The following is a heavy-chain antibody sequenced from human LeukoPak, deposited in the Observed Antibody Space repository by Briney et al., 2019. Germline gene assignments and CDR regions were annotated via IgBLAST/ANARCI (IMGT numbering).Heavy chain of an antibody. CDR1: GFTFSDYY. CDR2: ISSSSTYT. Sequence: PGGSLRLSCAASGFTFSDYYMSRIRQAPGKGLEWVSYISSSSTYTNYADSVKGRFTISRDNTKNSLYLQMNSLRAEDTAVYYCAIYRAYGDRDYWGQGTLVTVSS. D-gene: IGHD4-17*01. CDR3: AIYRAYGDRDY. J-gene: IGHJ4*02. V-gene: IGHV3-11*06.